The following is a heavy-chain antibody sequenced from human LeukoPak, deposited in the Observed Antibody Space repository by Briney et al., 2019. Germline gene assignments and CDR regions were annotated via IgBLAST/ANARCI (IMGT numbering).Heavy chain of an antibody. D-gene: IGHD5-24*01. CDR3: ARLFPDGYKKDYFDY. V-gene: IGHV3-53*01. Sequence: LPGGSLRLSCAASGFTVSSNYMSWVRQAPGKGLEWVSVIYSGGSTYYADSVKGRFTISRDNSKNTLYLQMNSLRAEDTAVYYCARLFPDGYKKDYFDYWGQGTLVTVSS. J-gene: IGHJ4*02. CDR1: GFTVSSNY. CDR2: IYSGGST.